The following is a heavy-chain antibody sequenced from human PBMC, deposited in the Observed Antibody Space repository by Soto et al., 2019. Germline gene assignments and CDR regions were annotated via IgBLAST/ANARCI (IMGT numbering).Heavy chain of an antibody. CDR3: ARDSDSSGWGAFDI. V-gene: IGHV3-21*01. CDR2: ISSSSSYI. Sequence: GXSLRLSCAASGFTFSSYSMNWVRQAPGKGLEWVSSISSSSSYIYYADSVKGRFTISRDNAKNSLYLQMNSLRAEDTAVYYCARDSDSSGWGAFDIWGQGTMVTVSS. J-gene: IGHJ3*02. CDR1: GFTFSSYS. D-gene: IGHD6-19*01.